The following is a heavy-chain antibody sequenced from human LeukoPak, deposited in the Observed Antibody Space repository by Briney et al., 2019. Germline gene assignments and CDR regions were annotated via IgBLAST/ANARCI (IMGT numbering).Heavy chain of an antibody. CDR1: GGSFSGYY. J-gene: IGHJ5*02. CDR2: INHSGST. V-gene: IGHV4-34*01. D-gene: IGHD2-2*01. CDR3: ARGGADIVVVPAAMGRWFDP. Sequence: TSETLSLTCAVYGGSFSGYYWSWIRQPPGKGLEWIGEINHSGSTNYNPSLKSRVTISVDTSKNQFSLKLSSVTAADTAVYYCARGGADIVVVPAAMGRWFDPWGQGTLVTVSS.